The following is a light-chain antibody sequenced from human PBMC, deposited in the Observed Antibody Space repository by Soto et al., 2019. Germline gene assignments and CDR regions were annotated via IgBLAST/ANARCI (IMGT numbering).Light chain of an antibody. Sequence: DFVMTQSPDSLAVSLGERATINCKASQSVLSSSNNKNYLAWYQQKPGQPPKLLIYWASTRESGVPDRFSGSGSGTDFTLTISSLQAEDVAVYYCQQYRGTPQTFGQGTKVEIK. V-gene: IGKV4-1*01. CDR1: QSVLSSSNNKNY. J-gene: IGKJ1*01. CDR2: WAS. CDR3: QQYRGTPQT.